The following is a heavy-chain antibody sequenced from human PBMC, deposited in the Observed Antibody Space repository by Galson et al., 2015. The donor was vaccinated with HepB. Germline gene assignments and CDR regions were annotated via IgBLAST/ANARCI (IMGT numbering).Heavy chain of an antibody. CDR2: ISGSGGST. Sequence: SLRLSCAASGFTFSSYAMSWVRQAPGKGLEWVSAISGSGGSTYYTDSVKGRFTISRDNSKNTLYLQMNSLRAEDTAVYYCARSDRLRAPWFDHWGQGTLVTVSS. V-gene: IGHV3-23*01. D-gene: IGHD5-12*01. CDR3: ARSDRLRAPWFDH. CDR1: GFTFSSYA. J-gene: IGHJ5*02.